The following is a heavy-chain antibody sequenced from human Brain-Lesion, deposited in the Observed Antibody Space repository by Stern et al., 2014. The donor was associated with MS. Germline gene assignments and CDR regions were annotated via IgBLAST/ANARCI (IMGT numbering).Heavy chain of an antibody. J-gene: IGHJ4*02. Sequence: VQLVESGGGVVQPGRHLRLSCAASGFTFSSFGMHWVRQAPGKGLEWVAVISYDGSNKYYADSVKGRFTISRDNSKNTLYMQMNSLRAEDTAVYYCAKDRQWLTYFFDYWGQGSLVTVSS. CDR2: ISYDGSNK. V-gene: IGHV3-30*18. CDR1: GFTFSSFG. CDR3: AKDRQWLTYFFDY. D-gene: IGHD3-22*01.